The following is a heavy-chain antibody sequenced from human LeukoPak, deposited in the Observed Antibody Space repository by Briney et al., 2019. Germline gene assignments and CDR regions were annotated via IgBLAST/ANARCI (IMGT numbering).Heavy chain of an antibody. D-gene: IGHD6-19*01. J-gene: IGHJ4*02. CDR1: GGTFSSYA. CDR2: IIPICGTA. CDR3: AGGYSSGWFGY. V-gene: IGHV1-69*13. Sequence: GASVKVSCKASGGTFSSYAISWVRHAPGQGLEWTGGIIPICGTANYAQKFQGRVTITADESTSTAYMELRSLRSEDTAVYYCAGGYSSGWFGYWGQGTLVTVSS.